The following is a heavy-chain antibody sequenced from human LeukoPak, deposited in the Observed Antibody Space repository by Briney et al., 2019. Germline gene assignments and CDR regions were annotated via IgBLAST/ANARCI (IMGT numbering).Heavy chain of an antibody. J-gene: IGHJ4*02. D-gene: IGHD3-22*01. V-gene: IGHV3-23*01. CDR2: ISGSGGST. CDR3: AKEGYDSSGYYTTGFDY. Sequence: GGSLRLSCAASGFTFSSYAMSWVRQAPGKGLEWVSTISGSGGSTYYADSVKGRLTISRNNSKNTLYLQMNSLRAEDTAVYYCAKEGYDSSGYYTTGFDYWGQGTLVTVSS. CDR1: GFTFSSYA.